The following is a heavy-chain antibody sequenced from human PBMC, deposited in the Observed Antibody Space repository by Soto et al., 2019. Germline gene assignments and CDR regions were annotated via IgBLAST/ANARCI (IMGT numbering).Heavy chain of an antibody. Sequence: QVHLEQSGAEVKKAGASVKISCKASGYSFAAYYLNWVRQVSGQGLEWMGWINPNTGVTDYAQKFQGRVTLTRDTSIKTAYLELTSLRSDDTAVYYCATIYTWNEWQGGSDYWGQGTLLTVSS. CDR3: ATIYTWNEWQGGSDY. CDR1: GYSFAAYY. CDR2: INPNTGVT. D-gene: IGHD3-3*01. J-gene: IGHJ4*02. V-gene: IGHV1-2*02.